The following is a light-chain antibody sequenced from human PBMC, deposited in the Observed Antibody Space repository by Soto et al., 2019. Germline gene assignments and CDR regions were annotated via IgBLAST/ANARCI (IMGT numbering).Light chain of an antibody. CDR1: NIGSKN. CDR2: YDS. CDR3: QVWDMISDHWV. V-gene: IGLV3-21*04. Sequence: SYKLTQPPSVSVAPGKTATITCGGDNIGSKNVHWYQKKSGQAPALVIYYDSDRPSGIPERFSGSNSGNTATLTISRVEAGDEADYYCQVWDMISDHWVFGGGTKVTVL. J-gene: IGLJ3*02.